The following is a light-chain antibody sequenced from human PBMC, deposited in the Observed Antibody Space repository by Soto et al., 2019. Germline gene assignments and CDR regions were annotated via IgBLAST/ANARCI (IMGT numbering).Light chain of an antibody. Sequence: QSVLTQPASVSGSPGQSITISCTGTSSDVGGYNYASWYQQHPGKAPKLMIYEVSNRPSGVSNRFSGSKSGNTASLTISGLQAEDEADYYCSSYTSSSTVVFGGGTKVTVL. V-gene: IGLV2-14*01. J-gene: IGLJ2*01. CDR2: EVS. CDR1: SSDVGGYNY. CDR3: SSYTSSSTVV.